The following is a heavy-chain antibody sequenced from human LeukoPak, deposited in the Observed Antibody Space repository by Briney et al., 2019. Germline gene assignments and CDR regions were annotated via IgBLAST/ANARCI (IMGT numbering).Heavy chain of an antibody. D-gene: IGHD1-26*01. Sequence: ASVKVSCKASGYAFTSYGISWVRQAPGQGLEWMGWINPNSGGTNYAQKFQGRVTMTRDTSISTAYMELSRLRSDDTAVYYCAREGGSGSYQGTEYFQHWGQGTLVTVSS. CDR2: INPNSGGT. J-gene: IGHJ1*01. CDR1: GYAFTSYG. CDR3: AREGGSGSYQGTEYFQH. V-gene: IGHV1-2*02.